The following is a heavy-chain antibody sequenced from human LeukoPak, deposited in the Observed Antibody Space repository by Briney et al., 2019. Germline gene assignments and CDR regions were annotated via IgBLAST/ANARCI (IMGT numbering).Heavy chain of an antibody. CDR2: IYTSGST. J-gene: IGHJ4*02. D-gene: IGHD2-15*01. Sequence: PSETLSLTCTVSGGSISSTNYWSWIRPPAGKGLEWIGRIYTSGSTNYNPSLKSRVTISVDTSKNQFSLKLSSVTAADTAVYYCARLGGYCSGGSCYYKNGLDYWGQGTLVTVSS. CDR3: ARLGGYCSGGSCYYKNGLDY. CDR1: GGSISSTNY. V-gene: IGHV4-61*02.